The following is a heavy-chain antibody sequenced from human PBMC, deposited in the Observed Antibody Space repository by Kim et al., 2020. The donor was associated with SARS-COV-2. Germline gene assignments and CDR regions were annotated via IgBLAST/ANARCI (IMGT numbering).Heavy chain of an antibody. J-gene: IGHJ6*02. V-gene: IGHV1-8*01. CDR2: MNPNSGNT. CDR1: GYTFTSYD. D-gene: IGHD3-10*01. CDR3: ARVGKLLWFGELLSPRGTLTRMHYGMDV. Sequence: ASVKVSCKASGYTFTSYDINWVRQATGQGLEWMGWMNPNSGNTGYAQKFQGRVTMTRNTSISTAYMELSSLRSEDTAVYYCARVGKLLWFGELLSPRGTLTRMHYGMDVWGQGTTVTVSS.